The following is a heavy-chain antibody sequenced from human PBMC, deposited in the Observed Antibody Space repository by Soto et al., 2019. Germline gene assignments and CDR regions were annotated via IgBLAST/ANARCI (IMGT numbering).Heavy chain of an antibody. V-gene: IGHV1-69*01. D-gene: IGHD2-2*01. CDR3: AREAPYCTSATCPKFYDMDV. CDR1: GGTFGSYA. J-gene: IGHJ6*02. CDR2: IIPILNSP. Sequence: QVQLVQSGAEVKKPGSSVKVSCKASGGTFGSYAITWVRRAPGQGREWLGGIIPILNSPAYAQKFQARVVITADEITTTAYMELNSLRFDDTAVYYCAREAPYCTSATCPKFYDMDVWGQGTTVTV.